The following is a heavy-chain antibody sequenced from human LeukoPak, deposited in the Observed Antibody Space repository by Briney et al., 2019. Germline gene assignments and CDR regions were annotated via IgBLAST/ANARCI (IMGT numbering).Heavy chain of an antibody. Sequence: AGGSLRLSCAASGFTFNRYWMSWVRQAPGKGLEWVANIKRDGSEEYYVDSVKGRFTISRDNAKNSLYLQMNSLRADDTAVYFCARDNPTAVYYYGVDVWGQGTTVTVSS. V-gene: IGHV3-7*01. D-gene: IGHD6-25*01. CDR2: IKRDGSEE. J-gene: IGHJ6*02. CDR1: GFTFNRYW. CDR3: ARDNPTAVYYYGVDV.